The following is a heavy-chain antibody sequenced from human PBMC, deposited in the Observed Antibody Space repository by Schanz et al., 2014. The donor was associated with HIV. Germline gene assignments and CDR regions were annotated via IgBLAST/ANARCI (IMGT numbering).Heavy chain of an antibody. Sequence: QVQLVQSGAEVKKPGSSVKVSCKASGGTFSSFAISWVRQAPGQGLEWMGGLIPSFRLRTYAQKLQGRVTIDADESASTAYMELNSLRSDDTAVYYCAKSPIFGDVIFYGMDVWGQGTTVTVS. V-gene: IGHV1-69*01. CDR1: GGTFSSFA. CDR2: LIPSFRLR. J-gene: IGHJ6*02. CDR3: AKSPIFGDVIFYGMDV. D-gene: IGHD3-3*02.